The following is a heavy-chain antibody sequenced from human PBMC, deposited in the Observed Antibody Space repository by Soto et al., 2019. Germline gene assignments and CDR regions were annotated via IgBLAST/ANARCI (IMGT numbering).Heavy chain of an antibody. V-gene: IGHV4-31*03. Sequence: SDTLSLTCSVSCYSITAGGYYWSWIRQHPGKGLEWIGSFYSSGSIIYNPSLKSRVSISGDTSRNQFSMTLTSVTAADTALYYCARMYSSGSGWFHPWGQGTLVTVSS. CDR2: FYSSGSI. D-gene: IGHD3-22*01. CDR1: CYSITAGGYY. J-gene: IGHJ5*02. CDR3: ARMYSSGSGWFHP.